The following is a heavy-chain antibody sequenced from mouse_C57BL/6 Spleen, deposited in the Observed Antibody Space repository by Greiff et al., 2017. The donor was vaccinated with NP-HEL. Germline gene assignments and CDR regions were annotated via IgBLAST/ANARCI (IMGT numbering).Heavy chain of an antibody. CDR2: IYPGDGDT. J-gene: IGHJ4*01. CDR1: GYAFSSSW. D-gene: IGHD2-4*01. CDR3: AGYDYGEDAMDY. Sequence: VQLQQSGPELVKPGASVKISCKASGYAFSSSWMNWVKQRPGKGLEWIGRIYPGDGDTNYNGKFKGKATLTADKSSSTAYMQLSSLTSEDSAVYFCAGYDYGEDAMDYWGQGTSVTVSS. V-gene: IGHV1-82*01.